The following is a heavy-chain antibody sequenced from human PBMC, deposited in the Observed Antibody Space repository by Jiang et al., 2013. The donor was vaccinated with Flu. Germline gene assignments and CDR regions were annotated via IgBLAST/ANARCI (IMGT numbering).Heavy chain of an antibody. V-gene: IGHV4-59*08. CDR1: GGSISNQY. CDR2: IYYSGST. J-gene: IGHJ3*01. CDR3: ARQLAEVATIGQTDAFDV. D-gene: IGHD5-24*01. Sequence: SGPGLVKPSETLSLTCTVSGGSISNQYWSWIRQPPGKGLEWTGYIYYSGSTNYNPSLKSRVSILVDTSKNQFSLILSSVTAADTAVYYCARQLAEVATIGQTDAFDVWGQGTMVTVSS.